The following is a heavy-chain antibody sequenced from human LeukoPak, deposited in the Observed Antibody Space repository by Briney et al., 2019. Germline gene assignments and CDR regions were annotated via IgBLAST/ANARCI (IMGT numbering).Heavy chain of an antibody. J-gene: IGHJ5*02. CDR3: AKPSHRSGWYYWSDP. CDR1: GFTFSSYA. V-gene: IGHV3-23*01. CDR2: ISGSGGGA. Sequence: GGSLRLSCAVSGFTFSSYAMSWVRQAPGKGLGWVSVISGSGGGAYYADSVRGRFTISRDNSKNTLYLQMNSLRAEDTAVYYCAKPSHRSGWYYWSDPWGQGTLVTVSS. D-gene: IGHD6-19*01.